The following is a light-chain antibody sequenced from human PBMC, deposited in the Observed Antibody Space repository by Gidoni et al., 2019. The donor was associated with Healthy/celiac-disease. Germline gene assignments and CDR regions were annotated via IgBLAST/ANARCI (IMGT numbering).Light chain of an antibody. J-gene: IGKJ1*01. V-gene: IGKV4-1*01. CDR1: QSVLYSSNNKNY. CDR2: WAS. Sequence: DIVMTQSPDYLDVSLGERATINCKSSQSVLYSSNNKNYLAWYQQKPGQPPKLLIYWASTRESGVPDRFSGSGSGTDFPLTISSLQAEDVAVYYCQQYYSTPWTFGQGTKVEIK. CDR3: QQYYSTPWT.